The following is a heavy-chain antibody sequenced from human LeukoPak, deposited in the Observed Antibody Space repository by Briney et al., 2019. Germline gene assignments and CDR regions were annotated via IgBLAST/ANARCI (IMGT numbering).Heavy chain of an antibody. V-gene: IGHV1-18*01. D-gene: IGHD2-21*02. CDR3: ARDPDHCGGDCFLSSA. J-gene: IGHJ5*02. CDR1: GYTFTSHG. CDR2: ISAYNGDT. Sequence: VASVKVSCKASGYTFTSHGISWVRQAPGQGLEWMGWISAYNGDTKYAEKTQGRVTMTTDASTSTAYMELRSLRSDDTAVYYCARDPDHCGGDCFLSSAWGQGTLVTVSS.